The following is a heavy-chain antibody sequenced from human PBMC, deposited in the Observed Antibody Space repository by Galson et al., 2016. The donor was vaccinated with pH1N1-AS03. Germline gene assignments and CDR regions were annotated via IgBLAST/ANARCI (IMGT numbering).Heavy chain of an antibody. Sequence: ETLSLTCDVSGSSISTGYYWGWLRQPPGQGREWIGSIYHTGTSHYNPSVKSRVIISVDTSKNHFPRKLSSVSAAVTAVYYGVTGGREIRRDAIFPGGADSWGRGTLVSVSS. J-gene: IGHJ4*02. D-gene: IGHD2-15*01. CDR1: GSSISTGYY. CDR2: IYHTGTS. V-gene: IGHV4-38-2*01. CDR3: VTGGREIRRDAIFPGGADS.